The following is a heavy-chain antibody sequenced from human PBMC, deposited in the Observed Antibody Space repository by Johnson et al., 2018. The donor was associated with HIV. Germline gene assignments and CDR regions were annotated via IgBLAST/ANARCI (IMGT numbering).Heavy chain of an antibody. V-gene: IGHV3-30*04. CDR3: AREGGQWLVLVDAFDI. Sequence: QMLLVESGGGVVQPGRSLRLSCAVSGFTFSSYPMHWVRQAPGKGLEWVAFIRYDGSNKYYADSVKGRFTISRDNSKNTLYLQMNSLRAEDTAVYYCAREGGQWLVLVDAFDIWGQGTMVTVSS. D-gene: IGHD6-19*01. CDR2: IRYDGSNK. CDR1: GFTFSSYP. J-gene: IGHJ3*02.